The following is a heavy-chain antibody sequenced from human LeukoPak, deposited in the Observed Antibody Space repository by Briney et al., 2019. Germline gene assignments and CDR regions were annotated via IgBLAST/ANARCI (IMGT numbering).Heavy chain of an antibody. Sequence: PSETPSLTCTVSGGSMNDYYWSWIRQPPGKGLEWIAYVYYSGGTRYNPSLQSRVTISVDTSKSQFSLTLRSVTAADTAVYYCTRTRGSGSSDYWGQGTLVTVSS. V-gene: IGHV4-59*01. D-gene: IGHD3-10*01. J-gene: IGHJ4*02. CDR1: GGSMNDYY. CDR3: TRTRGSGSSDY. CDR2: VYYSGGT.